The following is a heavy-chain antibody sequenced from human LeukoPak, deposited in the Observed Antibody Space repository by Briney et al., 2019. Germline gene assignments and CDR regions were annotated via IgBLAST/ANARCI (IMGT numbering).Heavy chain of an antibody. CDR1: GGSISSHY. CDR2: IYYSGST. V-gene: IGHV4-59*11. J-gene: IGHJ4*02. Sequence: SETLSLTCTVSGGSISSHYWSWIRQPPGKGLEGIGYIYYSGSTNYNPSLKSRVTISVDTSKNQFSLKLSSVTAADTAVYYCAREGIGYSSSWPYFDYWGQGTLVTVSS. D-gene: IGHD6-13*01. CDR3: AREGIGYSSSWPYFDY.